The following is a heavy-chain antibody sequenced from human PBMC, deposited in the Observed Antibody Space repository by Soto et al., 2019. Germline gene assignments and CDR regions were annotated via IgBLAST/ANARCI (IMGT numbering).Heavy chain of an antibody. Sequence: QVQLQESGPGLVKPSGTLSLTCAVSGGSISSSNWWSWVRQPPGKGLEWIGEIYHSGNTNYNTSLRSRVTISLDKSKNQFSLKLSSVTAADTAVYYCARTLGYCSSMTCPLDYWGQGTLVTVSS. CDR3: ARTLGYCSSMTCPLDY. CDR2: IYHSGNT. V-gene: IGHV4-4*02. CDR1: GGSISSSNW. D-gene: IGHD2-2*01. J-gene: IGHJ4*02.